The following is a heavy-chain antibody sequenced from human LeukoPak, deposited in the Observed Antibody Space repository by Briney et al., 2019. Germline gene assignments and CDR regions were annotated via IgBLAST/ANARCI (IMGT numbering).Heavy chain of an antibody. CDR1: EFTFSSYW. D-gene: IGHD6-13*01. Sequence: QAGGSLRLSCAASEFTFSSYWMSWVRQAPGKGLEWVANIKKDGSEKYYVDSVKGRFTISRDNAKNSLYLQMNSLRAEDTAVYYCARVRSSWSDYYYYMDVWGKGTTVTVSS. CDR2: IKKDGSEK. V-gene: IGHV3-7*03. CDR3: ARVRSSWSDYYYYMDV. J-gene: IGHJ6*03.